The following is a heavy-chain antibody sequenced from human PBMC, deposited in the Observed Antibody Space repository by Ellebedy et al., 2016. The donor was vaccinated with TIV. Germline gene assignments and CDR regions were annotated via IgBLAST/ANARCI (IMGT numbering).Heavy chain of an antibody. CDR3: AKLSAIATAGPNYYHSMDV. D-gene: IGHD6-13*01. CDR2: VSYSGST. Sequence: GSLRLSCTVSGGSISGYYWSWVRQPPGKGLEWIGYVSYSGSTNYNPSLKSRVTISVDTSKNQFSLNLNSVTAADTAVYYCAKLSAIATAGPNYYHSMDVWGQGTTVTVSS. V-gene: IGHV4-59*01. J-gene: IGHJ6*02. CDR1: GGSISGYY.